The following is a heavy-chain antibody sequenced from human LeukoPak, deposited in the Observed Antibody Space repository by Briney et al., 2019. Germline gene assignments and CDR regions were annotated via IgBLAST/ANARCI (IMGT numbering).Heavy chain of an antibody. J-gene: IGHJ4*02. CDR2: INWNGGST. CDR3: ARAPKAYSSGWYVDY. CDR1: GFTFSSYG. D-gene: IGHD6-19*01. V-gene: IGHV3-20*04. Sequence: GGSLRLSCAASGFTFSSYGMSWVRQAPGKGLEWVSGINWNGGSTGYADSVKGRFTISRDNAKNSLYLQMNSLRAEDTALYYCARAPKAYSSGWYVDYWGQGTLVTVSS.